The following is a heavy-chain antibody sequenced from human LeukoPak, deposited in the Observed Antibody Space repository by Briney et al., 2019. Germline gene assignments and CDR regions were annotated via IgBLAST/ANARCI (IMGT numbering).Heavy chain of an antibody. CDR2: INHSGST. CDR3: ARGLVLRYFDWFDY. Sequence: SETLSLTCAVYGGSFSGYYRSWIRQPPGKGLEWIGEINHSGSTKYNPALKSRVTISVDTSKNQFSLKLSSVTAADTAVYYCARGLVLRYFDWFDYWGQGTLVTVSS. CDR1: GGSFSGYY. D-gene: IGHD3-9*01. J-gene: IGHJ4*02. V-gene: IGHV4-34*01.